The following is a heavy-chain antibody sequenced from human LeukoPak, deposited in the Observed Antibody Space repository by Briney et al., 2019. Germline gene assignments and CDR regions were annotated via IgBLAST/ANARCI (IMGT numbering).Heavy chain of an antibody. V-gene: IGHV4-4*08. J-gene: IGHJ4*02. CDR3: ARRVPAASGGGFDY. D-gene: IGHD2-2*01. CDR2: VNAVGST. CDR1: GGSLSGYY. Sequence: TETLSLTCAVSGGSLSGYYWNWIRQPPGKGLEWIGYVNAVGSTKYNLSLSSRLTISVDKSKNQFSLKLNSVTAADSAVYFCARRVPAASGGGFDYWGQGTLVAVSS.